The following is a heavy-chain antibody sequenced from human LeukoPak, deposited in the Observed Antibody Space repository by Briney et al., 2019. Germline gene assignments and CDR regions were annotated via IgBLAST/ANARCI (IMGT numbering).Heavy chain of an antibody. D-gene: IGHD4-23*01. CDR1: GYTFTSYA. CDR2: INPNSGGT. J-gene: IGHJ4*02. Sequence: GASVKVSCKASGYTFTSYAMNWVRQAPGQGLEWMGWINPNSGGTNYAQKFQGRVTMTRDTSISTAYMELSRLRSDDTAGYYCARPHDYGGDYWGQGTLVTVSS. CDR3: ARPHDYGGDY. V-gene: IGHV1-2*02.